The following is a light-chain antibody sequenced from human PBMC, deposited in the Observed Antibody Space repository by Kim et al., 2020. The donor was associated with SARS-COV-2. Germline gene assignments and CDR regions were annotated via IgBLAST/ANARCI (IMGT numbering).Light chain of an antibody. J-gene: IGLJ2*01. CDR3: QVWDSSSDHRV. CDR2: YDS. Sequence: APGKTARINCGGNNIGSKSGHWYQQKPGQAPVLVIYYDSDRPSGIPERFSGSNSGNTATLTISRVEAGDEADYYCQVWDSSSDHRVFGGGTQLTVL. CDR1: NIGSKS. V-gene: IGLV3-21*04.